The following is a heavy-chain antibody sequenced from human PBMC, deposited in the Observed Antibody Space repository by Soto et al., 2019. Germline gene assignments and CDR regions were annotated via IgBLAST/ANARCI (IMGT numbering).Heavy chain of an antibody. CDR2: INHSGST. D-gene: IGHD2-8*01. CDR1: GGSFSGYY. Sequence: PSETLSLTCAVYGGSFSGYYWSWIRQPPGKGLEWIGEINHSGSTNYNPSLKSRVTISVDTSKNQFSLKLSSVTAADTAVYYCARLNGVFLGYIWFDPWGQGTLVTVSS. CDR3: ARLNGVFLGYIWFDP. V-gene: IGHV4-34*01. J-gene: IGHJ5*02.